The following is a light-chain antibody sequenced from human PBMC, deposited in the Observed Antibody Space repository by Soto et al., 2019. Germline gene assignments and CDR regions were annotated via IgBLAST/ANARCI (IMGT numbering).Light chain of an antibody. J-gene: IGLJ1*01. CDR2: NVN. CDR3: QSYDSSLSGYV. CDR1: SSDVGSYDY. V-gene: IGLV2-11*01. Sequence: QSVLIQPPSVSGSPGQSVTISCTGTSSDVGSYDYVSWYQQHPGTVPKPMIYNVNTQPSGVPDRFSGSKSGNTASMTISGLQAEDEAEYYCQSYDSSLSGYVFGTGTKVTVL.